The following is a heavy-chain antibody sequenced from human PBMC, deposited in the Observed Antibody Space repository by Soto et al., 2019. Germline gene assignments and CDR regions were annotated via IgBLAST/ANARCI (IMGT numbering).Heavy chain of an antibody. V-gene: IGHV3-7*01. CDR3: ARGWGYFDSSGFPYLYAMDG. D-gene: IGHD3-22*01. CDR1: VFRCSRQW. Sequence: RCRRIAGLACVFRCSRQWMRWACDAPGKGLQPVANIKEDGSEKYYVDSVEGRFTISRDNAKNSLYLQMTSLRAEDTALYYCARGWGYFDSSGFPYLYAMDGWGQGTTVTVSS. CDR2: IKEDGSEK. J-gene: IGHJ6*02.